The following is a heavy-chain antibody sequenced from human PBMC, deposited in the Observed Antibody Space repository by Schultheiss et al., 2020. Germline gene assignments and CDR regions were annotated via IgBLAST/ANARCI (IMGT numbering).Heavy chain of an antibody. V-gene: IGHV1-24*01. CDR1: GYTFTGYY. Sequence: ASVKVSCKASGYTFTGYYMHWVRQAPGKGLEWMGGFDPEDGETIYAQKFQGRVTMTEDTSTDTAYMELSSLRSEDTAVYYCATPAPEATTVDYFDYWGQGTLVTVSS. CDR2: FDPEDGET. J-gene: IGHJ4*02. CDR3: ATPAPEATTVDYFDY. D-gene: IGHD4-23*01.